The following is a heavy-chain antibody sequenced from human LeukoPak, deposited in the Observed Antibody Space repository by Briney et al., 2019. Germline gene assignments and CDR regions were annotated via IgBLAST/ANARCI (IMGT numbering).Heavy chain of an antibody. CDR2: IIPILGIA. CDR3: AREDCSGGSCYTFDY. D-gene: IGHD2-15*01. V-gene: IGHV1-69*04. CDR1: GGTFSSYA. Sequence: GASVKVSCKASGGTFSSYAISWVQQAPGQGLEWMGRIIPILGIANYAQKFQGRVTITADKSTSTAYMELSSLRSEDTAVYYCAREDCSGGSCYTFDYWGQGTLVTVSS. J-gene: IGHJ4*02.